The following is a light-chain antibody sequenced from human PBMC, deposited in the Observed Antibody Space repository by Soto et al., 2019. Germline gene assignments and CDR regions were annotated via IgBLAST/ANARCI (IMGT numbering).Light chain of an antibody. Sequence: DIPMTQSPSSLSASVGDRVTITCRASQAISNFVAWYQQKPGKVPKLLIYAASTLRTGFQPRFSGSGSGTVFTLTINNLQPEDVATYYCQKYNSAPNTFGRGTRLEIK. CDR3: QKYNSAPNT. J-gene: IGKJ2*01. CDR1: QAISNF. V-gene: IGKV1-27*01. CDR2: AAS.